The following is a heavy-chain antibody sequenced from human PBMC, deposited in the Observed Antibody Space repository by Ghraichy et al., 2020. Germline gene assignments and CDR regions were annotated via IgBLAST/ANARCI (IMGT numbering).Heavy chain of an antibody. CDR2: ISSSRNTK. Sequence: LSLTCAASGFSFSGYAMNWVRQAPWKGLEWLSYISSSRNTKYYADSVKGRFTLSRDNAKNSLFLQMNSLRAEDTAVYWCTSGTGWYSGAYFDSWGQGTLVTVPS. CDR3: TSGTGWYSGAYFDS. D-gene: IGHD6-19*01. J-gene: IGHJ4*02. V-gene: IGHV3-48*04. CDR1: GFSFSGYA.